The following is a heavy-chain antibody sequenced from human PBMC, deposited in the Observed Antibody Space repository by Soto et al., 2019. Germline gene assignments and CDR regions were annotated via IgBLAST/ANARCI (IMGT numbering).Heavy chain of an antibody. V-gene: IGHV3-23*01. CDR3: AKDSTYYYDSSGYWFDP. Sequence: GGSLRLSCAASGFTFSSYAMSWVRQAPGKGLEWVSAISGSGGSTYYADSVKGRFTISRGNSKNTLYLQMNSLRAEDTAVYYCAKDSTYYYDSSGYWFDPWGQGTLVTVSS. CDR2: ISGSGGST. J-gene: IGHJ5*02. CDR1: GFTFSSYA. D-gene: IGHD3-22*01.